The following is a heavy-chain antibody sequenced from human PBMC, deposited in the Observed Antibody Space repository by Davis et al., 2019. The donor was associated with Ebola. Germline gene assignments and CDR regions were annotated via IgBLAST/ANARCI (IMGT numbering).Heavy chain of an antibody. CDR3: AGRRLVTPFGY. J-gene: IGHJ4*02. CDR1: GGSISTNYYY. Sequence: MPLETLSLTCSVSGGSISTNYYYWSWIRQPPGQGLEWIATVYYTGNTWYRPSLRSRLTISVDTSKNQFSLKLSSVTAADTAVYYCAGRRLVTPFGYWGQGTLVTVSS. CDR2: VYYTGNT. V-gene: IGHV4-39*07. D-gene: IGHD6-19*01.